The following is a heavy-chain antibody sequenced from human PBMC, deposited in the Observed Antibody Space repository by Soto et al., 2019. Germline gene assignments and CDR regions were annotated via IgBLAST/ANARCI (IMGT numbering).Heavy chain of an antibody. Sequence: GGSLRLSCAASGFTFSSYAMHWVRQAPGKGLEEIATISSTGSTPYYADSVKGRFTISRDNAQNSLYLEMNNLRAEDTAVYYCARGQQLVANWLDPWGPGILVTVSS. D-gene: IGHD6-6*01. J-gene: IGHJ5*02. CDR3: ARGQQLVANWLDP. CDR1: GFTFSSYA. V-gene: IGHV3-48*03. CDR2: ISSTGSTP.